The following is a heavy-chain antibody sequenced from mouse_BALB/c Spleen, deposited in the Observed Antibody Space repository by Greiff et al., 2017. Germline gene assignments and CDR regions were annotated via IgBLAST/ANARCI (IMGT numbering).Heavy chain of an antibody. CDR1: GYTFTDYN. V-gene: IGHV1-18*01. CDR2: INPNNGGT. Sequence: VQLKQSGPELVKPGASVKIPCKASGYTFTDYNMDWVKQSHGKSLEWIGDINPNNGGTIYNQKFKGKATLTVDKSSSTAYMELRSLTSEDTAVYYCARTIYYYWYFDVWGAGTTVTVSS. CDR3: ARTIYYYWYFDV. D-gene: IGHD1-1*01. J-gene: IGHJ1*01.